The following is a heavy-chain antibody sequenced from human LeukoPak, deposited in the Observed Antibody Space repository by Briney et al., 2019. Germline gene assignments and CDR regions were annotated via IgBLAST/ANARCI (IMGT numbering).Heavy chain of an antibody. J-gene: IGHJ4*02. Sequence: SETLSLTCAVYGGSFSGYYWSWIRQPPGKGLEWIGEINHSGSTNYNPSLKSRVTVSVDTSKNQFSLKLSSVTAADTAVYYCARGKRGYSSSWYDYWGQGTLVTVSS. CDR2: INHSGST. CDR1: GGSFSGYY. V-gene: IGHV4-34*01. CDR3: ARGKRGYSSSWYDY. D-gene: IGHD6-13*01.